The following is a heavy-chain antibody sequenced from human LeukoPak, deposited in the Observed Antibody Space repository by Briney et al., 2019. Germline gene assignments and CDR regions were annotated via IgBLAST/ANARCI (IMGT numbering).Heavy chain of an antibody. V-gene: IGHV4-39*07. CDR1: GGSISSSSYY. D-gene: IGHD6-19*01. Sequence: PSETLSLTCTVSGGSISSSSYYWGWIRQPPGKGLEWIGSIYYSGSTYYNPSLKSRVTISVDTSKNQFSLKLSSVTAADTAVYYCARGFDIAVAVWFFDPWGQGTLVTVSS. J-gene: IGHJ5*02. CDR3: ARGFDIAVAVWFFDP. CDR2: IYYSGST.